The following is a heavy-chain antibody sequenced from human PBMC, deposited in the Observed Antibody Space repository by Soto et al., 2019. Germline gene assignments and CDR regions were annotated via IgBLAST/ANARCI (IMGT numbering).Heavy chain of an antibody. J-gene: IGHJ5*02. CDR1: GGSVSSGSYY. CDR3: ARASIVVVVAATPGWFDP. CDR2: IYYSGST. Sequence: QVQLQESGPGLVKPSETLSLTCTVSGGSVSSGSYYWSWIRQPPGKGLEWIGYIYYSGSTNYNPSLRSRVTISVDTSKNKFSRKLSSVTAADTAVYYCARASIVVVVAATPGWFDPWGQGTLVTVSS. D-gene: IGHD2-15*01. V-gene: IGHV4-61*01.